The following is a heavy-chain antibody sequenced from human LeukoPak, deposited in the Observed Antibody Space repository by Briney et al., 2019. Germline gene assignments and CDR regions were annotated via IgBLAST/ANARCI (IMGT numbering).Heavy chain of an antibody. D-gene: IGHD3-10*01. CDR1: GFTFSSYW. J-gene: IGHJ4*02. V-gene: IGHV3-7*01. Sequence: GGSLRLSCAASGFTFSSYWMSWVRQAPGKGLEWVANIKQDGSEKYYVDSVKGRFTISRDNAKNSLYLQMNSLRAEDTAVYYCARATGLWFGELLSYYFDYWGQGTLVTVSS. CDR2: IKQDGSEK. CDR3: ARATGLWFGELLSYYFDY.